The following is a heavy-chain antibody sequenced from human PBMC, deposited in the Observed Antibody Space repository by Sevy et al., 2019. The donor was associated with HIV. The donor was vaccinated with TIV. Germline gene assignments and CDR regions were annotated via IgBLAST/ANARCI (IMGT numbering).Heavy chain of an antibody. V-gene: IGHV4-39*01. J-gene: IGHJ4*02. CDR2: IYYSGST. D-gene: IGHD3-10*01. Sequence: SETLSLTCTVSGGSISSSSYYWGWIRQPPGKGLEWIGSIYYSGSTYYNPSLKSRVTISVDTSKNQFSLKLSSVTAADTAVYYCARGTMVRGVIIKREFHYFDYWGQGTLVTVSS. CDR3: ARGTMVRGVIIKREFHYFDY. CDR1: GGSISSSSYY.